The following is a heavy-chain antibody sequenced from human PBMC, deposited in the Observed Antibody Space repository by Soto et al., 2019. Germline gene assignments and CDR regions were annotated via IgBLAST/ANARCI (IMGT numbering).Heavy chain of an antibody. D-gene: IGHD3-10*01. V-gene: IGHV3-74*01. Sequence: GGSLRLSCAASGFTFSSYWMHWVRQAPGKELVWVSHIDSDGSSTYYADSVKGRFTISRHNSKNTLYLQMNSLRAEDTAVYYCARDRLTTYYYGSGTGAFDIWGQGTMVTVSS. CDR2: IDSDGSST. J-gene: IGHJ3*02. CDR1: GFTFSSYW. CDR3: ARDRLTTYYYGSGTGAFDI.